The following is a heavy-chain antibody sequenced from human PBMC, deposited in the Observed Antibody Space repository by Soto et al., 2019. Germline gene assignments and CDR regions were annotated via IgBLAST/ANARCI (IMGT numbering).Heavy chain of an antibody. CDR1: GFTLSNFW. CDR3: VRDHHDYNFWCGNARGYFDL. Sequence: EVQLVESGGGLVQPGGSLRLSCAASGFTLSNFWMHWVRQVPGKGLVWVSRINDDGSRTKYADSVEGRLTISRDNAKKTMYLKIDRLRVEDTACYYCVRDHHDYNFWCGNARGYFDLWGRGNLVTVSS. V-gene: IGHV3-74*01. J-gene: IGHJ2*01. D-gene: IGHD3-3*01. CDR2: INDDGSRT.